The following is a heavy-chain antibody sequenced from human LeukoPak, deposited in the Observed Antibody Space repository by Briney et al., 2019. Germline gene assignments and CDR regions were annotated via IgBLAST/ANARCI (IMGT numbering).Heavy chain of an antibody. V-gene: IGHV4-34*01. CDR1: GGSFSGYY. J-gene: IGHJ4*02. Sequence: KPSETLSLTCAVYGGSFSGYYWSWIRQPPGKGLEWIGEINHSGSTNYNPSLKSRVTISVDTSKNQFSLKLSSVTAADTAVYYCAGAFDYYDRTMEGYFDYWGQGTLVTVSS. CDR2: INHSGST. CDR3: AGAFDYYDRTMEGYFDY. D-gene: IGHD3-22*01.